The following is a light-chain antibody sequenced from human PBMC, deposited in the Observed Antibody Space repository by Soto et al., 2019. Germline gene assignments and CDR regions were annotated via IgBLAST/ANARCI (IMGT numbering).Light chain of an antibody. V-gene: IGLV3-1*01. CDR1: KLGDKY. CDR2: QDT. J-gene: IGLJ3*02. Sequence: SYELTQSPSVSVSPGQTASITCSGDKLGDKYVCWYQQKAGQSPVVVIYQDTKRPSGIPERFSGSNSGNTATLTISGTQAMDEADYYCQAWDSTIGVFGGGTKLTVL. CDR3: QAWDSTIGV.